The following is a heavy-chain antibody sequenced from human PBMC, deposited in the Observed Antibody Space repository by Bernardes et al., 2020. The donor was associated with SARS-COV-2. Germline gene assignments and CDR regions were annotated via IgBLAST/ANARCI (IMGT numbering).Heavy chain of an antibody. D-gene: IGHD5-18*01. V-gene: IGHV1-46*01. Sequence: ASVKVSCKASGYTFTSYYMHWVRQAPGQGLEWMGIINPSGGSTSYAQKFQGRVTMTRDTSTSTVYMELSSLRSEDTAVYYCARDLGGGYSYGYLFDYWGQGTLVTVSS. CDR2: INPSGGST. CDR3: ARDLGGGYSYGYLFDY. J-gene: IGHJ4*02. CDR1: GYTFTSYY.